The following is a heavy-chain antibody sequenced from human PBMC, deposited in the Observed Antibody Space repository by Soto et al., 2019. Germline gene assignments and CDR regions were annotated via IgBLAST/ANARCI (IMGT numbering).Heavy chain of an antibody. J-gene: IGHJ4*02. D-gene: IGHD2-15*01. CDR2: ISYDGSNK. Sequence: QVQLVESGGDVVQPGRSLRLSCAASGFTFSNYGMNWVRQAPGKGLEWVAVISYDGSNKYYADYVRGRFTISRDNSKNTLYVQMDSLRTEDTAVYYCAKSPGQNCSGGSCHYHFDYWGQGTLVTVSS. CDR3: AKSPGQNCSGGSCHYHFDY. CDR1: GFTFSNYG. V-gene: IGHV3-30*18.